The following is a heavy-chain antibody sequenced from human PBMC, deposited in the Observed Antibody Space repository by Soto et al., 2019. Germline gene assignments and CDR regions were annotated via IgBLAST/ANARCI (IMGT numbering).Heavy chain of an antibody. Sequence: QLLESGPGLVKPSETLSLTCTVSGGSISSSSYYWGWIRQPPGKGLEWIGSIYYSGTTYYNPSLKSRVTISVDTSKNQFSLRLSSVTAADTAVYYCARPNKAMGNGYYGMDVWGQGTTVTVSS. CDR2: IYYSGTT. CDR3: ARPNKAMGNGYYGMDV. J-gene: IGHJ6*02. D-gene: IGHD5-18*01. V-gene: IGHV4-39*01. CDR1: GGSISSSSYY.